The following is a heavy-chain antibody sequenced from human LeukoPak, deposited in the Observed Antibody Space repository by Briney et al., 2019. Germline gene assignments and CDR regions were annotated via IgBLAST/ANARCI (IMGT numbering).Heavy chain of an antibody. CDR2: ISGSGGST. D-gene: IGHD5-18*01. CDR1: GFTSYA. V-gene: IGHV3-23*01. J-gene: IGHJ4*02. Sequence: GGSLRLSCAASGFTSYAMSWVRQAPGRGLEWVSGISGSGGSTYYADSVKGRFTISRDNSKNTLFLQMNSLRAEDTAVYYCAKKIQLWSFFDYWGQGTLVTVSS. CDR3: AKKIQLWSFFDY.